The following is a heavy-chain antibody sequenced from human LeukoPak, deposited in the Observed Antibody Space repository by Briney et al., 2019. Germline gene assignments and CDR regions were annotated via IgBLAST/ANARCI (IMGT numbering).Heavy chain of an antibody. D-gene: IGHD3-10*01. V-gene: IGHV3-21*01. Sequence: GGSLRLSCAASGFTFSSYSMNWVRQAPGKGLEWVSSIISSSSYIYYADSVKGRFTISRDNAKNSLYLQMNSLRAEDTAVYYCARASPYYYGSGSYSPLDYWGQGTLVTVSS. CDR2: IISSSSYI. J-gene: IGHJ4*02. CDR3: ARASPYYYGSGSYSPLDY. CDR1: GFTFSSYS.